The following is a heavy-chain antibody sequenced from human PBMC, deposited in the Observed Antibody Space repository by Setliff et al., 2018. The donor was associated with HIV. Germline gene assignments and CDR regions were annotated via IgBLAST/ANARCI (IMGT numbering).Heavy chain of an antibody. CDR2: ITPSGRT. J-gene: IGHJ4*02. Sequence: PSETLSLTCSVSGGPVSGHFWTWIRQAPGKGLEWIAEITPSGRTNYSPSLKSRLRLSIESSKNQLFLKVMSVTAADSAVYYCASFVGFRDFWGQGTPVTVSS. CDR3: ASFVGFRDF. CDR1: GGPVSGHF. D-gene: IGHD3-10*01. V-gene: IGHV4-34*01.